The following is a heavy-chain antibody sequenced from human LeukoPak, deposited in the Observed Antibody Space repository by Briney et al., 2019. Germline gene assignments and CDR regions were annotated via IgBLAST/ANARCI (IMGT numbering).Heavy chain of an antibody. Sequence: SETLSLTFAAYGGSFSGYYWSWIRQPPGKGLEWIREINHSGSTNYNPSLKSRVTISVDTSKNQFSLKLSSVTAADTAVYYCARRGLIGSCSGGSCVRFDYWGQGTLVTVSS. D-gene: IGHD2-15*01. CDR2: INHSGST. V-gene: IGHV4-34*01. CDR3: ARRGLIGSCSGGSCVRFDY. J-gene: IGHJ4*02. CDR1: GGSFSGYY.